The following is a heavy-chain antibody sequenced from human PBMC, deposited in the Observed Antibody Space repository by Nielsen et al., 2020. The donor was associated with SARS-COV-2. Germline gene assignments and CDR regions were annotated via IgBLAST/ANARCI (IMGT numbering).Heavy chain of an antibody. CDR3: ARIKSQYCTNGVCSYYYYGMDV. D-gene: IGHD2-8*01. V-gene: IGHV2-70*01. Sequence: WIRQPPGKALEWLALIDWDDDKYYSTSLKTRLTISKDTSKNQVVLTMTNMDPVDTATYYCARIKSQYCTNGVCSYYYYGMDVWGQGTTVTVSS. CDR2: IDWDDDK. J-gene: IGHJ6*02.